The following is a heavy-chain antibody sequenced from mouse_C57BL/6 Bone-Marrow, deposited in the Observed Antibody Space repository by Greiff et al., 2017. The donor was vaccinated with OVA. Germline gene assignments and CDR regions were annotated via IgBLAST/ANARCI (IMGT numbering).Heavy chain of an antibody. V-gene: IGHV1-15*01. CDR1: GYTFTDYE. D-gene: IGHD2-3*01. CDR2: IDPETGGT. CDR3: TRYDGYPYFDV. Sequence: QVQLQQSGAELVRPGASVTLSCKASGYTFTDYEMHWVKQTPVHGLEWIGAIDPETGGTAYNQKFKGKAILTADKSSSTAYMELRSLTSEDSAVYYCTRYDGYPYFDVWGTGTTVTVSS. J-gene: IGHJ1*03.